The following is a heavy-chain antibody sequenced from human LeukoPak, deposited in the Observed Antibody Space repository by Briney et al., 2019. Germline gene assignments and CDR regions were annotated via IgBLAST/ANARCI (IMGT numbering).Heavy chain of an antibody. CDR2: ISSSSSTI. CDR3: ARESPYCSGGSCYTAVYYYYGMDV. CDR1: GFTFSSYS. D-gene: IGHD2-15*01. Sequence: GGSLRLSCAASGFTFSSYSMNWVRQAPGKGLEWVSYISSSSSTIYYADSVKGRFTISRDNAKNSLYLQMNSLRAEDTAVYYCARESPYCSGGSCYTAVYYYYGMDVWGQGTTVTVS. V-gene: IGHV3-48*01. J-gene: IGHJ6*02.